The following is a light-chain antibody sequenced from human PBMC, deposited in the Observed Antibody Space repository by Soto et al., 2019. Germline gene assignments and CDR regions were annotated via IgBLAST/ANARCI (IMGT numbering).Light chain of an antibody. J-gene: IGLJ3*02. CDR2: GNS. V-gene: IGLV1-40*01. CDR3: QSYDSSLSGSV. Sequence: QSVLTQPPSVSGAPGQRVTISCTGSSSNIGAGYHVHWYQQLPGTAPKLLIYGNSNRPSGVPDRFSGSKSGTSASLAITGLQAEDEADYYCQSYDSSLSGSVFGGRTKLTVL. CDR1: SSNIGAGYH.